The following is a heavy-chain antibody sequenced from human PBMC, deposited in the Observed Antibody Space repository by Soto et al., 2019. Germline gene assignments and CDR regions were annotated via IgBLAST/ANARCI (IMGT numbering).Heavy chain of an antibody. CDR2: IWYDGSNK. V-gene: IGHV3-33*01. J-gene: IGHJ4*02. Sequence: QVQLVESGGGVVQPGRSLRLSCAASGFTFSSYGMHWVRQAPGKGLEWVAVIWYDGSNKYYADSVKGRFTISRDNSKNTQYLQMNSLRAEDTAVYYCARDYHATPPYYYFDYWGQGTLVTVSS. CDR3: ARDYHATPPYYYFDY. D-gene: IGHD3-10*01. CDR1: GFTFSSYG.